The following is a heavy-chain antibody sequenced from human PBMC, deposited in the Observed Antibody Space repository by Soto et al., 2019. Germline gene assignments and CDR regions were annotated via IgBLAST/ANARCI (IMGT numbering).Heavy chain of an antibody. D-gene: IGHD6-13*01. Sequence: SETLPLTCTVSGGSISTGGYYWYWVRQHPGMGLECIGYIYYSGSTYYNPSLKSRVTIAVDTSKNQFSLQLSSVAAADTAVYYCARYSASGLYYYFGMDVWGQGATGTVCS. J-gene: IGHJ6*02. CDR2: IYYSGST. CDR3: ARYSASGLYYYFGMDV. V-gene: IGHV4-31*03. CDR1: GGSISTGGYY.